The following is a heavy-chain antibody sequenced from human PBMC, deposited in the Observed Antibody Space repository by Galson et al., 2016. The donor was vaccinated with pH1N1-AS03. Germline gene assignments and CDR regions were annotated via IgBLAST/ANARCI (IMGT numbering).Heavy chain of an antibody. V-gene: IGHV1-46*01. Sequence: SVKVSCKASGYTLTRYYMHWARQAPGQGLEWMGIIDPSGGPTTYAPKFQGRITITTHTSTSTVYMELVSLRSEDTAVYYCARRYYFDYWGQGTLVTVSS. D-gene: IGHD3-16*02. CDR3: ARRYYFDY. CDR2: IDPSGGPT. J-gene: IGHJ4*02. CDR1: GYTLTRYY.